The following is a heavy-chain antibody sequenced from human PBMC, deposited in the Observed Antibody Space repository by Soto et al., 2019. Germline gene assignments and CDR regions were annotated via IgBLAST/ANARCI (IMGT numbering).Heavy chain of an antibody. CDR3: ARRGYSSSLYYYYYYGMDV. Sequence: QVQLLQSGAEVKKPGASVKVSCKASGYTFTSYDINWVRQATGQGLEWMGWMDPNSGNTGYAQKFQGRVTMTRNTSVSTAYMELSSLRSEDTAVYYCARRGYSSSLYYYYYYGMDVWGQGTTVTVSS. CDR1: GYTFTSYD. CDR2: MDPNSGNT. J-gene: IGHJ6*02. V-gene: IGHV1-8*01. D-gene: IGHD6-13*01.